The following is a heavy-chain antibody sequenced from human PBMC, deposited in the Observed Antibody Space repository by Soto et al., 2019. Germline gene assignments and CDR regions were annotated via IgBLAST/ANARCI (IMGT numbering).Heavy chain of an antibody. CDR2: ISSRSSTI. CDR3: ARDKGCSGGSCYPDWFDP. V-gene: IGHV3-48*01. Sequence: EVQLVESGGGFVQPGGSLRLSCAVSGFTFSSYSMNWVRQAPGKGLEWVSYISSRSSTIYYADSVKGRFTISRDNAKNSLYLQMNSLRAEDTAVYYCARDKGCSGGSCYPDWFDPWGQGTLVTVSS. CDR1: GFTFSSYS. D-gene: IGHD2-15*01. J-gene: IGHJ5*02.